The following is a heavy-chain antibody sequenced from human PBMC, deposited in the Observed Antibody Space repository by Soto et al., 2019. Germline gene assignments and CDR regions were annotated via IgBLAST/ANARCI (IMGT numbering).Heavy chain of an antibody. CDR1: GFTFSSYW. CDR2: INTDGSNI. Sequence: GGSLRLSCAASGFTFSSYWMYWVRQAPGKGLVWVSRINTDGSNIAYADSVKSRFTVSRDNAKNTLFLQVNILRADDTAVYYCARGRPTDYWGQGT. V-gene: IGHV3-74*01. CDR3: ARGRPTDY. J-gene: IGHJ4*02.